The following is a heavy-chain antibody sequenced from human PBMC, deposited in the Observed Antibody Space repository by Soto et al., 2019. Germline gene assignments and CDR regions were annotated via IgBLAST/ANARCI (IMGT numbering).Heavy chain of an antibody. D-gene: IGHD4-17*01. V-gene: IGHV1-18*04. CDR1: GYTFSTHG. CDR3: AKGVYDYSF. Sequence: QVQLVQSGGEVRRPGASVKVSCKGSGYTFSTHGITWVRQAPGQGLEWMGWISAFNGNTKYAQNFQDRVTMTTDTSTGTAYMELRSLRFDDTAIYNCAKGVYDYSFWGQGTLVTVSS. CDR2: ISAFNGNT. J-gene: IGHJ4*02.